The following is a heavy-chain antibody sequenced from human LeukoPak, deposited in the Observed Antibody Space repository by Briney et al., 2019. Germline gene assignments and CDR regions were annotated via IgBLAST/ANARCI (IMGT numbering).Heavy chain of an antibody. D-gene: IGHD2-2*01. CDR3: ARGPDCSTTSCHYYYYMDV. Sequence: PSETLSLTCTVSGDSINGDYWSWLRQPPGKGLEWLGYIYYSGSTNYNPSLKSRVTISVDRSKNQFSLKLSSVTAADTAVYYCARGPDCSTTSCHYYYYMDVWGKGTTVTISS. J-gene: IGHJ6*03. CDR2: IYYSGST. V-gene: IGHV4-59*01. CDR1: GDSINGDY.